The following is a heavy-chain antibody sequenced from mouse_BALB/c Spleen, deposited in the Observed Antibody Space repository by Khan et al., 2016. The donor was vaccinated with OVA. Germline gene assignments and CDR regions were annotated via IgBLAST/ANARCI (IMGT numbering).Heavy chain of an antibody. J-gene: IGHJ2*01. CDR3: ARERGYYFDY. CDR2: INSYNDGT. CDR1: GYTITSYV. Sequence: VQLQQSGPELVKPGASVKMSCKASGYTITSYVMHWVKQKPGQGLEWIGYINSYNDGTKYSEKFKGKATLTSDKSSSTAYMELSSLTSEDSAVYYCARERGYYFDYWGQGTTLTVSS. V-gene: IGHV1S136*01.